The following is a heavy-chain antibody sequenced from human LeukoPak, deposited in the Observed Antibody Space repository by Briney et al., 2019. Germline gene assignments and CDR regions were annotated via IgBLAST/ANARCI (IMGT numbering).Heavy chain of an antibody. D-gene: IGHD5-12*01. J-gene: IGHJ4*02. V-gene: IGHV3-74*01. Sequence: GGSLRLSCAASGFTFSSYWMHWVRQAPGKGLVWVSRINSDGSSTSYADSVKGRFTISGDNAKDTLYLQMNSLRAEDAAVYYCARDRVYSGYDLFDYWGQGTLVTVSS. CDR2: INSDGSST. CDR3: ARDRVYSGYDLFDY. CDR1: GFTFSSYW.